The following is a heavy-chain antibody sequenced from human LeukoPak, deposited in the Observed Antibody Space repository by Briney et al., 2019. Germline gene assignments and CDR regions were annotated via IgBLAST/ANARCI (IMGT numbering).Heavy chain of an antibody. CDR3: ARHSSIRSPFVY. CDR1: GGSIGSSSYY. Sequence: SETLSLTCTVSGGSIGSSSYYWGWIRQPPGKGLEWIGSIYYSGSTYYNPSLKSRVTISADTSKNQFSLKLSSVTAADTAVYYCARHSSIRSPFVYWGQGTRVTVSS. CDR2: IYYSGST. V-gene: IGHV4-39*01. J-gene: IGHJ4*02. D-gene: IGHD6-19*01.